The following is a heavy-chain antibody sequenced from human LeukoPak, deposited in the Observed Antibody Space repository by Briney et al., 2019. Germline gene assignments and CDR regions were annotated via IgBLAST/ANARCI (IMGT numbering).Heavy chain of an antibody. V-gene: IGHV1-46*01. Sequence: ASVKVSCKASGYTFTSYFMHWVRQAPGQGLEWMGIIIPSGGSTSYPQKFQGRVTMTRDTSTSTVYMELSSLRSEDTAVYYCARELGETYYFDYWGQGTLVTVSS. J-gene: IGHJ4*02. CDR3: ARELGETYYFDY. CDR2: IIPSGGST. CDR1: GYTFTSYF.